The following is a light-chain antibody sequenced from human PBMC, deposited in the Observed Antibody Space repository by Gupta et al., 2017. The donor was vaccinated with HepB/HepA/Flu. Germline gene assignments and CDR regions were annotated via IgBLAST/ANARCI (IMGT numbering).Light chain of an antibody. CDR3: QQRSKWPPWT. J-gene: IGKJ1*01. CDR2: DAS. Sequence: ESVLTQSPATLSLSPGDRATLPCRASQSVSSYLAWYQQKPGQAPRLLIYDASNRATGIPARFSGSGSGTDFTLTISSLEPEDFAVYYCQQRSKWPPWTFGQGTKVEIK. CDR1: QSVSSY. V-gene: IGKV3-11*01.